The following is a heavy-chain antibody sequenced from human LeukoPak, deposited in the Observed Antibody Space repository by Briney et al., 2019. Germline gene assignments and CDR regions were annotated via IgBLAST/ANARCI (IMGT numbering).Heavy chain of an antibody. CDR2: ISGSGGST. V-gene: IGHV3-23*01. D-gene: IGHD3-10*01. J-gene: IGHJ4*02. CDR1: GFTFSSYA. CDR3: AKVPWGAGVGYFDY. Sequence: GGSLRLSCAASGFTFSSYAMSWVRQAPGKGLEWVSAISGSGGSTYYADSVKVRFTISRDNSKNTLYLQMNSLRAEDTAVYYCAKVPWGAGVGYFDYWGQGTLVTVSS.